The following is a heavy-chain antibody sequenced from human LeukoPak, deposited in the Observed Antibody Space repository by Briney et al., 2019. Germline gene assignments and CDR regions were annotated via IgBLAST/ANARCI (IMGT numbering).Heavy chain of an antibody. CDR1: GGSISSSSYY. CDR3: ARDLWLNPAEGLDY. J-gene: IGHJ4*02. Sequence: PSETLSLTCTVSGGSISSSSYYWGWIRQPPGKGLEWIGSIYYSGSTYYNPSLKSRVTISVDTSKNQFSLKLSSVTAADTAVYYCARDLWLNPAEGLDYWGQGTLVTVSS. D-gene: IGHD3-22*01. CDR2: IYYSGST. V-gene: IGHV4-39*07.